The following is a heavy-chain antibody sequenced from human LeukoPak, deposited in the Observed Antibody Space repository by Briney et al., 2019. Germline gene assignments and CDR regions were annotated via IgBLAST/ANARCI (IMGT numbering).Heavy chain of an antibody. CDR3: ARGNWDYDSSGYYLPYYFVY. V-gene: IGHV3-21*01. CDR1: GFTFSSYS. Sequence: GGSLRLSCAASGFTFSSYSMNWVRQAPRKGLEWVSSISSSSYIYYADSVKGRFTISRDNAKNSLYLQMNSLRAEDTAVYYCARGNWDYDSSGYYLPYYFVYWGQGTLVTVSS. D-gene: IGHD3-22*01. J-gene: IGHJ4*02. CDR2: ISSSSYI.